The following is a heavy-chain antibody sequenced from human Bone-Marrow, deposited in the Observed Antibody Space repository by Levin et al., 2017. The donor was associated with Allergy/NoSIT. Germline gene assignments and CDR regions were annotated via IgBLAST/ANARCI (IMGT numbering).Heavy chain of an antibody. V-gene: IGHV3-9*01. J-gene: IGHJ4*02. CDR1: GFTFDDDA. D-gene: IGHD3-16*01. CDR3: TKARAIFFGGVSLDY. CDR2: INWKSRNI. Sequence: HAGGSLRLSCVASGFTFDDDAFHWVRQAPGRGLEWVSGINWKSRNIAYADSVNGRFIISTDSANQTLYLQMNSLRDEDTALYFCTKARAIFFGGVSLDYWGQGTRVTVSS.